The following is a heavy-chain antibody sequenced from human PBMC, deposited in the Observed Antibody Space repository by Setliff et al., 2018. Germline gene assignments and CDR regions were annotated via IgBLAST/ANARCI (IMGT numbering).Heavy chain of an antibody. CDR2: IIPMFRSG. V-gene: IGHV1-69*13. Sequence: AASVKVSCKTSGYTFDDYGIAWVRQAPGQGLEWMGGIIPMFRSGNNAQRFQGRVTITADESTSTVYMELTSLRPEDTAVYYCARGKLDVVAAGGKYCAMDVWGQGTAVTVSS. CDR1: GYTFDDYG. J-gene: IGHJ6*02. D-gene: IGHD6-13*01. CDR3: ARGKLDVVAAGGKYCAMDV.